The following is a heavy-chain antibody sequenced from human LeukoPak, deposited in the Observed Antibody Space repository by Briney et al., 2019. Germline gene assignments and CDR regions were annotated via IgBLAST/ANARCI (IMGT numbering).Heavy chain of an antibody. D-gene: IGHD3-16*01. CDR3: ARSLKAITFGGVSNGFDI. V-gene: IGHV1-8*03. Sequence: ASVKVSCKASGGTFSSYAINWVRQATGQGLEWMGWMNPNSGNTGYAQKFQGRVTITRNTSISTAYMELSSLRSEDTAVYYCARSLKAITFGGVSNGFDIWGQGTMVTVSS. CDR2: MNPNSGNT. CDR1: GGTFSSYA. J-gene: IGHJ3*02.